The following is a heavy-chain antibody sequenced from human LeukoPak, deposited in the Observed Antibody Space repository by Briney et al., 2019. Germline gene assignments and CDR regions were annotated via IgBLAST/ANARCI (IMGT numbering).Heavy chain of an antibody. J-gene: IGHJ4*02. CDR3: ARDELGREDGYPTGEFDY. CDR1: GYTFTGYY. D-gene: IGHD5-24*01. CDR2: INPNSGGT. Sequence: GASVKLCCKASGYTFTGYYMHWVRQAPGQGLEWMGWINPNSGGTNYAQKFQGWVTMTRDTPISTAYMELSRLRSDDTAVYYCARDELGREDGYPTGEFDYWGQGTLVTVSS. V-gene: IGHV1-2*04.